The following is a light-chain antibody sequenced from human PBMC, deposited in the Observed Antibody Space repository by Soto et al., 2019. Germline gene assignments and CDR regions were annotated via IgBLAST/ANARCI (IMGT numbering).Light chain of an antibody. J-gene: IGLJ1*01. CDR2: EDD. V-gene: IGLV1-51*02. CDR3: GTWDSSLNVYV. CDR1: SSNIGKNY. Sequence: QSVLTQPPSVSAAPGQKVIISCSGSSSNIGKNYVSWYQQLPGSAPKLLIYEDDKRPSGIPDRSSGSKSGTSATLGITGLQTGDEADCYCGTWDSSLNVYVFGTGTKVTVL.